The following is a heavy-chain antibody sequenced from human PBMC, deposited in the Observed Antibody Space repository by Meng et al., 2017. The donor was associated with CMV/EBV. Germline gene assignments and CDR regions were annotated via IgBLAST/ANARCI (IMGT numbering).Heavy chain of an antibody. V-gene: IGHV3-9*01. Sequence: SLKISRAASGFTFDDYAMHWVRQVPGKGLEWVSGISWNSGSIGYADSVKGRFTISRDNAKNSLYLQMNSLRAEDTAFYYCAKVLKHYTDYYQYGMDVWGQGTTVTVSS. CDR3: AKVLKHYTDYYQYGMDV. CDR1: GFTFDDYA. CDR2: ISWNSGSI. J-gene: IGHJ6*02. D-gene: IGHD3-3*01.